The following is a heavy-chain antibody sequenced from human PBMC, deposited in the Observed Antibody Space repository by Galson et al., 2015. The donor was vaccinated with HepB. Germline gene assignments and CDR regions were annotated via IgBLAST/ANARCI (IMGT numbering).Heavy chain of an antibody. V-gene: IGHV3-23*01. CDR2: ISGSGGST. Sequence: SLRLSCAASGFTFSSYAMSWVRQAPGKGLEWVSAISGSGGSTYYADSVKGRFTISRDNSKNTLYLQMNSLRAEDTAVYYCAKNRAIFGVVIIEGWDYWGQGTLVTVSS. D-gene: IGHD3-3*01. J-gene: IGHJ4*02. CDR1: GFTFSSYA. CDR3: AKNRAIFGVVIIEGWDY.